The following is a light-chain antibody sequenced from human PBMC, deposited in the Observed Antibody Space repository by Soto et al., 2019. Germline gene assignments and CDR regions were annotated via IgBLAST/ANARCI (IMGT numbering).Light chain of an antibody. J-gene: IGLJ1*01. Sequence: QSVLIQPPSASGTPGQRVTVSCSGGSSNIGSYTVNWYQQLPGAAPKLLIYSNSQRPSGVPDRFFASKSGTSASLAISGLQSEDEAEYYCAAWDDSLNGYVFGPGTKLTVL. CDR1: SSNIGSYT. CDR2: SNS. CDR3: AAWDDSLNGYV. V-gene: IGLV1-44*01.